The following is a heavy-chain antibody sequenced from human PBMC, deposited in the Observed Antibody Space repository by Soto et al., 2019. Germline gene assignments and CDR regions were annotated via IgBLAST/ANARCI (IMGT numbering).Heavy chain of an antibody. CDR1: GASISSGTYY. J-gene: IGHJ5*02. V-gene: IGHV4-39*01. CDR2: ISYSGTT. Sequence: SETLSLTCLVSGASISSGTYYWGWIRQPPGKVPEWIASISYSGTTYYTPFLKSRVTISADTSGNQFSLTLNSVTAADTAVYYCVRHPAYCSGGSCSSLSGSEVRFDTWGQGTLVTVPS. CDR3: VRHPAYCSGGSCSSLSGSEVRFDT. D-gene: IGHD2-15*01.